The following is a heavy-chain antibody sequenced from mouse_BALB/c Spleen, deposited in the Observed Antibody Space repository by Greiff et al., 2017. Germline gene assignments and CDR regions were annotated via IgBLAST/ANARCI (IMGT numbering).Heavy chain of an antibody. CDR2: IDPANGNT. CDR1: GFNIKDTY. CDR3: AREGGSSYGYAMDY. D-gene: IGHD1-1*01. V-gene: IGHV14-3*02. J-gene: IGHJ4*01. Sequence: DVKLQESGAELVKPGASVKLSCTASGFNIKDTYMHWVKQRPEQGLEWIGRIDPANGNTKYDPKFQGKATITADTSSNTAYLQLSSLTSEDTAVYYCAREGGSSYGYAMDYWGQGTSVTVSP.